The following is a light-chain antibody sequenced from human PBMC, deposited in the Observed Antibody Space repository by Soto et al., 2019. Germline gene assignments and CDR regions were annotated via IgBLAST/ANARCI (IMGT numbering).Light chain of an antibody. V-gene: IGKV1-5*03. CDR1: RDIRTW. CDR2: KAS. J-gene: IGKJ1*01. Sequence: DIQMTQSPSTLSAIVGDRVTITCRASRDIRTWLAWYQQKPGRAPKLLIYKASSLESGVPSRFSGSGSGTEFSLTISSLQPDDFPSYYCEQYDTLWTFGEGTKVEIK. CDR3: EQYDTLWT.